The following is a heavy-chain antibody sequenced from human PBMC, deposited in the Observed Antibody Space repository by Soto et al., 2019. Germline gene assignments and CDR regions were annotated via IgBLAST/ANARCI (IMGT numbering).Heavy chain of an antibody. J-gene: IGHJ6*02. CDR3: ARDRYCISTSCYYYYYYGMDV. CDR1: GFTFSSYA. V-gene: IGHV3-30-3*01. Sequence: GGSLRLSCASSGFTFSSYAMHWVRQAPGKGLEWVAVISYDGSNKYYADSVKGRFTISRDNSKNTLYLQMNSLRAEDTAVYYCARDRYCISTSCYYYYYYGMDVWGQGT. CDR2: ISYDGSNK. D-gene: IGHD2-2*01.